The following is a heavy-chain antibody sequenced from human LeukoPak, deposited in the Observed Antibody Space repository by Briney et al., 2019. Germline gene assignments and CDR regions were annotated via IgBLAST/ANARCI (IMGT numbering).Heavy chain of an antibody. CDR2: INHSGST. Sequence: SETLSLTCAVYGGSFSGYYWSWIRQPPGKGLEWIGEINHSGSTNYSPSLKSRVAISVDTSKNQFSLKLYSVTAADTAVYHCARQATIGNRFDPWGQGTLVTVSS. J-gene: IGHJ5*02. D-gene: IGHD5-12*01. CDR3: ARQATIGNRFDP. CDR1: GGSFSGYY. V-gene: IGHV4-34*01.